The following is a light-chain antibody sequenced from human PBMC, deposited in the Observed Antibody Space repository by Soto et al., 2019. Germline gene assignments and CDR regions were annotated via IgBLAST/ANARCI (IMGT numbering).Light chain of an antibody. Sequence: EFVFTQSPGTLSLSPGERATLSCSASQTVRNNYLAWYQQKPGQAPRLLIYGASTRATGIPARFSGSGSGTEFTLTISSLQSEDFAVYYCQQYNNWPTFGQGTKVDIK. J-gene: IGKJ1*01. CDR1: QTVRNN. V-gene: IGKV3-15*01. CDR3: QQYNNWPT. CDR2: GAS.